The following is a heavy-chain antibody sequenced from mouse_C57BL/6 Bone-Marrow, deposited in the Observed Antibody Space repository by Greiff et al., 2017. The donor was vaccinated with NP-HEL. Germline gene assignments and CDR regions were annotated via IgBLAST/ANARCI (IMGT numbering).Heavy chain of an antibody. J-gene: IGHJ2*01. CDR3: ARRDYLFDD. V-gene: IGHV1-58*01. Sequence: EVQLQQSGAELVRPGSSVKMSCKTSGYTFTSYGINWVKQRPGQGLEWIGYIYLGNGNIEYNETFKGKATLTSDTSSSTAYMQLSSLTSEDSAIYFCARRDYLFDDWGQGTTLTVSS. CDR2: IYLGNGNI. CDR1: GYTFTSYG. D-gene: IGHD5-5*01.